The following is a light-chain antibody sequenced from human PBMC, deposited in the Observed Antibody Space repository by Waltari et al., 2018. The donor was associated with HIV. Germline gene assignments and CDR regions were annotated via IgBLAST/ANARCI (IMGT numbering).Light chain of an antibody. CDR3: SSSAGSNNLV. V-gene: IGLV2-8*01. Sequence: QSALPQPPSASGSPGQSVTISCTGTSSDVGGYNYVSWYQQHPGKAPKLMIYEVTKRPSGVPDRFSGSKSGNTASLTVSGLQAEDEADYYCSSSAGSNNLVFGGGTKVTVL. J-gene: IGLJ3*02. CDR2: EVT. CDR1: SSDVGGYNY.